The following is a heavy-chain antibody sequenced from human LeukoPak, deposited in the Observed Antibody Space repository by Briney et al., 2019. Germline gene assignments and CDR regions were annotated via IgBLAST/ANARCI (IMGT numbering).Heavy chain of an antibody. Sequence: SETLSLTCTVSGGSISSSSYYWGWIRQPPGKGLEWFVSIYYSVSTYYNPSLRSRVTISVDTSKNQFSLKLSSVTAADTAVYYCASPHSGRYDYYFDYWGQGTLVTVSS. CDR1: GGSISSSSYY. CDR2: IYYSVST. D-gene: IGHD3-16*01. V-gene: IGHV4-39*07. J-gene: IGHJ4*02. CDR3: ASPHSGRYDYYFDY.